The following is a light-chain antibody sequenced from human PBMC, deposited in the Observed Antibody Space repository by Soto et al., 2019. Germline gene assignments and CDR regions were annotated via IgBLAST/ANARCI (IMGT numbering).Light chain of an antibody. CDR2: DAS. CDR1: QTFSNSF. J-gene: IGKJ5*01. Sequence: EIVLTQSPATLSLSPGERATLSCRASQTFSNSFLSWFQQIPGQAPRLLIYDASHRAAGIPARFSGSGFGTDFTLTVSSLEPEDAAVYYCQQRSNWPPITFGQGTRLEI. CDR3: QQRSNWPPIT. V-gene: IGKV3-11*01.